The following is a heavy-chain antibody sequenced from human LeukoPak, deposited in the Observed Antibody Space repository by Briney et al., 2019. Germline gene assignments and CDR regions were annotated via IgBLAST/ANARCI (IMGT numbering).Heavy chain of an antibody. D-gene: IGHD2-8*02. J-gene: IGHJ4*02. CDR3: ATYRQVLLPFES. CDR2: IYADGTT. Sequence: GGSLRLSCAASGFTVSDNYMSWVRQAPGKGLEWVSAIYADGTTYYADSVRGRFTISRDNSKSTLSLQMNSLRAEDTAIYYCATYRQVLLPFESWGQGTLVTVSS. V-gene: IGHV3-53*01. CDR1: GFTVSDNY.